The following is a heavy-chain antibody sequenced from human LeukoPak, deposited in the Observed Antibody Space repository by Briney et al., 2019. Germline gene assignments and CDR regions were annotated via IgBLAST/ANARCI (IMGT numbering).Heavy chain of an antibody. CDR3: ARDRADPDYGDYVFAY. V-gene: IGHV3-21*01. D-gene: IGHD4-17*01. J-gene: IGHJ4*02. CDR1: GFTLSSYR. Sequence: PGGSLTLSCAASGFTLSSYRMNWLRQAPGKGLEWVSSISSRSSYIYYADSLKGRFTLSRDNAKNSLYLNIHSLRAEDTAVYYCARDRADPDYGDYVFAYWGQGTLVTVSS. CDR2: ISSRSSYI.